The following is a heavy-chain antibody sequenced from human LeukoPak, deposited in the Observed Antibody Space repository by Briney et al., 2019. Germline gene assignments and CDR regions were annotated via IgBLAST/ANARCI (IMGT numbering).Heavy chain of an antibody. D-gene: IGHD3-10*01. CDR3: AKAHVPTMIRGVVSSD. J-gene: IGHJ4*02. V-gene: IGHV3-23*01. CDR1: GFTFSSYA. Sequence: GGSPRLSCATSGFTFSSYAMSWVRQAPGKGLEWVSTISPSGGVTFYSDSVRGRFTISRDYSKDTLFLQMNSLRAEDTALYYCAKAHVPTMIRGVVSSDWGQGTLVTVSS. CDR2: ISPSGGVT.